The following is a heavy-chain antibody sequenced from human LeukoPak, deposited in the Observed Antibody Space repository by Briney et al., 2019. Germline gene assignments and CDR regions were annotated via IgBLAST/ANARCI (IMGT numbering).Heavy chain of an antibody. J-gene: IGHJ3*02. CDR1: GVTFNTYT. CDR2: ISSGTSYI. V-gene: IGHV3-21*01. CDR3: ARDPTSSWETAFDI. D-gene: IGHD1-26*01. Sequence: PGGSLRLSCAASGVTFNTYTMNWVRQAPGKGLEWVSSISSGTSYIYYAVSVKGRFTISRDNAKNSLYLQMNSLRAEDTAVYYCARDPTSSWETAFDIWGQGTMVTVSS.